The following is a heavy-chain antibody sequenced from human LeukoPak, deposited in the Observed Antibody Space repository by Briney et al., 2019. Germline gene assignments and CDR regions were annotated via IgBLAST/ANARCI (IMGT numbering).Heavy chain of an antibody. D-gene: IGHD3-10*01. V-gene: IGHV1-46*01. J-gene: IGHJ5*02. CDR1: GYTFTSYY. CDR3: ARAAGYGSGSYYTNWFDP. Sequence: ASVKVPCKASGYTFTSYYMHWVRQAPGQGLEWMGIINPSGGSTSYAQKFQGRVTMTRDMSTSTVYMELSSLRSEDTAVYYCARAAGYGSGSYYTNWFDPWGQGTLVTVSS. CDR2: INPSGGST.